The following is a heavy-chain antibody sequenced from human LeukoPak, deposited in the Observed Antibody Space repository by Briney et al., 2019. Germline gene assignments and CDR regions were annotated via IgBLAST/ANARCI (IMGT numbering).Heavy chain of an antibody. J-gene: IGHJ3*02. CDR3: AREDVDIAVAASGAFDI. Sequence: GGSLRLSCAASTFTFSTDWMHWVRHAPGKGLVWVSRIISDGSTTSYADSVKGRFTISRDNAKNTLYLRMNSLRAEDTAVYYCAREDVDIAVAASGAFDIWGQGTMVTVSS. D-gene: IGHD6-19*01. V-gene: IGHV3-74*01. CDR1: TFTFSTDW. CDR2: IISDGSTT.